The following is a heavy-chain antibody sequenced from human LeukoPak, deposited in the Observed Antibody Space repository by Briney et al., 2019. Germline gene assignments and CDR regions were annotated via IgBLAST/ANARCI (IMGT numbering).Heavy chain of an antibody. CDR1: GYSFNSQG. J-gene: IGHJ4*02. D-gene: IGHD6-13*01. CDR2: INTDSGNP. V-gene: IGHV7-4-1*02. Sequence: ASVKVSCKASGYSFNSQGMNRVRQAPGQGLEWMGWINTDSGNPTYAQGFTGRFVFSLDTSVSTAYLQISSLKAEDTAVYYCATSPGIAAPSGYYFDHWGQGTLVTVSS. CDR3: ATSPGIAAPSGYYFDH.